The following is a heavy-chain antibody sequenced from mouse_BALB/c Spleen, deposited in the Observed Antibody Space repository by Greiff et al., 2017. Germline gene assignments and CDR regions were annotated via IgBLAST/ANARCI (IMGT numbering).Heavy chain of an antibody. Sequence: EVKLVESGPGLVKPSQSLSLTCTVTGYSITSDYAWNWIRQFPGNKLEWMGYISYSGSTSYNPSLKSRISITRDTSKNQFFLQLNSVTTEDTATYYYSRAVVTLYWYFDVWGAGTTVTVSS. CDR2: ISYSGST. CDR1: GYSITSDYA. V-gene: IGHV3-2*02. J-gene: IGHJ1*01. CDR3: SRAVVTLYWYFDV. D-gene: IGHD1-1*01.